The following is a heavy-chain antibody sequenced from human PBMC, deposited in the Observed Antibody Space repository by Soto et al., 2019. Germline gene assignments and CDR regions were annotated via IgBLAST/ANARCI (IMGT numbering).Heavy chain of an antibody. J-gene: IGHJ4*02. D-gene: IGHD3-9*01. Sequence: ASVKVSCKASGYTFTSYDINWVRQATGQGLEWMGWMNPNSGNTGYAQKFQGRVTMTRNTSISTAYMELSSLRSEDTAVYYCATLRYFDRSSDYWGQGTLVTVSS. CDR1: GYTFTSYD. V-gene: IGHV1-8*01. CDR2: MNPNSGNT. CDR3: ATLRYFDRSSDY.